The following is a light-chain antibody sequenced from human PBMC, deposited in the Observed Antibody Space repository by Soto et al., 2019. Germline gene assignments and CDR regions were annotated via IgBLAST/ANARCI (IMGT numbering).Light chain of an antibody. CDR1: QSVSSN. Sequence: EIVLTQSPATLSVSPGERATLSCRASQSVSSNLAWYQQKPGQAPRLLIYGASPRATGVPARFSGSGSETEFTLTISSLQSEDFGVYYCQQYNNWPYTFGQGTKLEIK. J-gene: IGKJ2*01. V-gene: IGKV3-15*01. CDR3: QQYNNWPYT. CDR2: GAS.